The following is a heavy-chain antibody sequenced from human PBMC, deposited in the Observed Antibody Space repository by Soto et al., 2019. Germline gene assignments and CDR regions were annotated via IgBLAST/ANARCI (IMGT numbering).Heavy chain of an antibody. Sequence: SETLSLTCAVSGGSISIGGYSWSWIRQPPGKGLEWIGYIYHSGSTYYNPSLKSRVTISVDRSKNQFSLKLSSVTAADTAVYYCARAHSGYDSDAFDIWGQGTMVTVSS. J-gene: IGHJ3*02. CDR2: IYHSGST. CDR3: ARAHSGYDSDAFDI. CDR1: GGSISIGGYS. D-gene: IGHD5-12*01. V-gene: IGHV4-30-2*01.